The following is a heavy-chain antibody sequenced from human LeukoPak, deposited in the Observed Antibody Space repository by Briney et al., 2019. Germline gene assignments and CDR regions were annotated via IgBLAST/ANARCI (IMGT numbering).Heavy chain of an antibody. CDR2: IYYSGSI. J-gene: IGHJ3*02. CDR1: GGSISSYY. CDR3: ARDYAFDI. Sequence: SETLSLTCTVSGGSISSYYWGWIRQPPGKGLEWIGYIYYSGSINHNPSLRSRVTISVDTSKNQFSLKLSSVTAADTAVYYCARDYAFDIWGQGTMVTVSS. V-gene: IGHV4-59*01.